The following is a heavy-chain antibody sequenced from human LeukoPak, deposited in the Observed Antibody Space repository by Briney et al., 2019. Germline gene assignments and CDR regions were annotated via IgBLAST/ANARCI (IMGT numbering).Heavy chain of an antibody. J-gene: IGHJ5*02. V-gene: IGHV3-48*01. CDR2: ISSSSSTI. CDR1: GFTFSSYS. CDR3: ARDAAAGKGGNWFDP. D-gene: IGHD6-13*01. Sequence: GGSLRLSCAASGFTFSSYSMNWVRQAPGKGLEWVSYISSSSSTIYYADSVKGRFTISRDNAKNSLYLQMNSLRAEDTAVYYCARDAAAGKGGNWFDPWGQGTLVTVSS.